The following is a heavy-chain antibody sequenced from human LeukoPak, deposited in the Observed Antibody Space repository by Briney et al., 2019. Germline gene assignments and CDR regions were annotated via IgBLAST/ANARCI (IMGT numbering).Heavy chain of an antibody. J-gene: IGHJ3*01. CDR3: ARGVISTDVFDV. V-gene: IGHV4-59*01. Sequence: PSQTLSLTCTVSGDSISSYYWSWIRQPPGKGLEWIGYIYYSGSTIYNPSLKSRVTMSLDTSKNQFSLKLRSVTAADTAVYYCARGVISTDVFDVWGQGTMVTVSS. CDR1: GDSISSYY. CDR2: IYYSGST. D-gene: IGHD3-3*02.